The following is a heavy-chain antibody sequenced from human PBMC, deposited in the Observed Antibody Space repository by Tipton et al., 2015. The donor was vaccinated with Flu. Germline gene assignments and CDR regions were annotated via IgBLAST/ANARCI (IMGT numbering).Heavy chain of an antibody. CDR2: IDHSAST. V-gene: IGHV4-38-2*02. CDR1: GYSIRNGYY. J-gene: IGHJ4*02. CDR3: ARGALGGDYDY. Sequence: TLSLTCNVSGYSIRNGYYWGWIRQPPGKGLEWIGTIDHSASTYISSSLKRRISMSVDTSKNQFSLNLSSVTAADTAVYFCARGALGGDYDYWGRGTLVTVSS. D-gene: IGHD4-17*01.